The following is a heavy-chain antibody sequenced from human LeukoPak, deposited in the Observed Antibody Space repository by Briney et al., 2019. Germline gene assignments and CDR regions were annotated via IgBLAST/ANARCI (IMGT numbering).Heavy chain of an antibody. D-gene: IGHD1-1*01. CDR2: ISNSDNKP. V-gene: IGHV3-23*01. CDR3: AKATGTLGN. J-gene: IGHJ4*02. CDR1: GFTFSSYA. Sequence: GGSLRLSCAASGFTFSSYAMSWVRQAPGKGLEWVSTISNSDNKPYYADSVKGRFTISRDDSKNTLHLQMNSLTAEDTAMYYCAKATGTLGNWGQGTLVTVSS.